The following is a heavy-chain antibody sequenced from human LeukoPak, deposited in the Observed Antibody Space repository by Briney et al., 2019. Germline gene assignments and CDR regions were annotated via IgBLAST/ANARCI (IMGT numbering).Heavy chain of an antibody. J-gene: IGHJ6*03. V-gene: IGHV4-34*01. CDR1: GGSFSGYY. CDR2: INHSGST. CDR3: ARQSSYSSSWYYYYYYMDV. D-gene: IGHD6-13*01. Sequence: SETLSLTCAVYGGSFSGYYWSWIRQPPGKGLEWIGEINHSGSTNYNPSLKSPVTISVDTSKNRFSLKLSSVTAADTAVYYCARQSSYSSSWYYYYYYMDVWGKGTTVTISS.